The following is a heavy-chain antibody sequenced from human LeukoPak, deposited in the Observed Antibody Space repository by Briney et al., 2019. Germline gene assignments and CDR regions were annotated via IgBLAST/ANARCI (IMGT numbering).Heavy chain of an antibody. J-gene: IGHJ4*02. Sequence: GGSLRLSCAASGFTFSSYAMSWVRQAPGKGLEWVSAISGSGGSTYYADSVKGRFTISRDNAKNSLYLQMNSLRAEDTALYYCARDIYSSGWYVSDYWGQGTLVTVSS. CDR3: ARDIYSSGWYVSDY. CDR2: ISGSGGST. D-gene: IGHD6-19*01. CDR1: GFTFSSYA. V-gene: IGHV3-23*01.